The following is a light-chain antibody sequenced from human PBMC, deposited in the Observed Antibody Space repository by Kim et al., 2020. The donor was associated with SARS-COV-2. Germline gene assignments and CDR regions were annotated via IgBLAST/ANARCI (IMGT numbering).Light chain of an antibody. CDR1: QSVSSN. V-gene: IGKV3-15*01. CDR2: GAS. J-gene: IGKJ2*01. Sequence: VVMTQSPSTLSVSPGDRATLSCRASQSVSSNLAWYQQKPGQAPRLLIYGASTRATGIPARFSGSGSETEFTLTINSLQSEDFAVYYCQQYNNWPPYTFGQGTKLEI. CDR3: QQYNNWPPYT.